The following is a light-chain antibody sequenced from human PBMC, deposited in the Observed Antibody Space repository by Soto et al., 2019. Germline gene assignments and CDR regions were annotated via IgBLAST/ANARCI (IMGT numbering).Light chain of an antibody. Sequence: KSRCPSILNASVGDRVTITCRASQSISSWLAWYQQIPGKAPKLLIYDASSLESGVPSRFSGSGSGTEFTLTISSLQPDDFTTYYCQPYNSYSIRFGQATRPQI. CDR2: DAS. CDR3: QPYNSYSIR. CDR1: QSISSW. V-gene: IGKV1-5*01. J-gene: IGKJ5*01.